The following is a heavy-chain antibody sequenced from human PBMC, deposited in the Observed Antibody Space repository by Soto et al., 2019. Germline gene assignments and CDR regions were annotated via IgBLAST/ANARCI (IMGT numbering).Heavy chain of an antibody. CDR1: GGTFSSYA. J-gene: IGHJ6*02. D-gene: IGHD6-6*01. Sequence: QVQLVKSGAEVKKPGSSVKVSCKASGGTFSSYAISWVRQAPGQGLEWMGGIIAIFGTANYAQKFQGRVTITADESTSTAYMELSSLRSEDTAVYYCAREPSSPAGYYYGMDVWGQGTTVTVSS. CDR3: AREPSSPAGYYYGMDV. V-gene: IGHV1-69*01. CDR2: IIAIFGTA.